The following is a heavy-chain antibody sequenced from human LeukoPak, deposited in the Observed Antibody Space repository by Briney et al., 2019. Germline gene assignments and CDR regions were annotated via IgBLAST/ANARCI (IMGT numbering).Heavy chain of an antibody. V-gene: IGHV3-11*01. CDR1: GFTFSDYY. CDR3: AKGHEAYSGSYTPFDS. J-gene: IGHJ4*02. Sequence: GGSLRLSCAASGFTFSDYYMSWIRQAPGKGLEWVSYISGSGSSTYYADSVKGRFTISRDSSKNTLYLQMNSLKAEDTAVYYCAKGHEAYSGSYTPFDSWGQGTLVTVSS. CDR2: ISGSGSST. D-gene: IGHD1-26*01.